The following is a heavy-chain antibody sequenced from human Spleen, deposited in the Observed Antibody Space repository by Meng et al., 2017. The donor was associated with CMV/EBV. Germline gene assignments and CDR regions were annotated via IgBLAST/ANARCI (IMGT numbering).Heavy chain of an antibody. Sequence: SETLSLTCTVSGGSISSYYWSWIRQPPGKGLEWIGYIYYSGSTNYNPSLKSRVTISVDTSKNQFSLKLSSVTAADTVVYYCARARLTITIFGGGYYYYGMDVWGQGTTVTVSS. CDR3: ARARLTITIFGGGYYYYGMDV. D-gene: IGHD3-3*01. V-gene: IGHV4-59*01. J-gene: IGHJ6*02. CDR2: IYYSGST. CDR1: GGSISSYY.